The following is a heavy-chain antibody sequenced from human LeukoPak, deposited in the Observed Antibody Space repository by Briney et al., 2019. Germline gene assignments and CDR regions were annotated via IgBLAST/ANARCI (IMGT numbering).Heavy chain of an antibody. CDR3: ARASGTVTLDY. V-gene: IGHV4-61*01. Sequence: SETLSLTCTVSGDSFTSVTDYWAWIRQPPGKGLEWIGYIYYSGSTNYNPSLKSRVTISVDTSKNQFSLKLSSVTAADTAVYYCARASGTVTLDYWGQGTLVTVSS. CDR2: IYYSGST. CDR1: GDSFTSVTDY. J-gene: IGHJ4*02. D-gene: IGHD4-11*01.